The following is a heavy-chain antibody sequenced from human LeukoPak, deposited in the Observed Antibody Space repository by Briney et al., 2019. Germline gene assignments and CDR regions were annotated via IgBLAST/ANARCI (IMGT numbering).Heavy chain of an antibody. CDR1: GGSISSSSHY. Sequence: SETLSLTCTVSGGSISSSSHYWAWIRQSPGTGLEWIGSIYYSGSTYYNPSLKSRATISVDTSKNQTSLKVSSVTAADSALYFCARQRTSGSASNLRVAQIDSWGQGTLVTVSS. CDR2: IYYSGST. V-gene: IGHV4-39*01. CDR3: ARQRTSGSASNLRVAQIDS. J-gene: IGHJ4*02. D-gene: IGHD3-3*01.